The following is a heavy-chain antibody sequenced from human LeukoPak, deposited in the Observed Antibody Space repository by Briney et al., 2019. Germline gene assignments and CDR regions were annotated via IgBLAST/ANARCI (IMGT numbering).Heavy chain of an antibody. CDR3: ARESKEEPYYYYMDV. J-gene: IGHJ6*03. CDR1: GGSISSSSYY. D-gene: IGHD1-26*01. CDR2: IYYTGTT. V-gene: IGHV4-39*07. Sequence: SETLSLTCTVSGGSISSSSYYWGWIRQPPGKGLEWIGSIYYTGTTHYNPSLKSRVTISVDTSKNQFSLKLSSVTAADTAVYYCARESKEEPYYYYMDVWGKGTTVTVSS.